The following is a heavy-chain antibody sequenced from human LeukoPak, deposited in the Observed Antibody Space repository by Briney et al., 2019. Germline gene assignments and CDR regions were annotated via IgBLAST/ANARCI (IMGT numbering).Heavy chain of an antibody. J-gene: IGHJ4*02. CDR1: GFTFSSYA. CDR3: ARDTLQLGPLSDY. V-gene: IGHV3-48*01. Sequence: GGSLRLSCAASGFTFSSYALSWVRQAPGKGLEWVSYISSVSTIYHADSVKGRFTISRDNAKNSLYLQMNSLRAEDTAVYYCARDTLQLGPLSDYWGQGTLVTVSS. CDR2: ISSVSTI. D-gene: IGHD4-11*01.